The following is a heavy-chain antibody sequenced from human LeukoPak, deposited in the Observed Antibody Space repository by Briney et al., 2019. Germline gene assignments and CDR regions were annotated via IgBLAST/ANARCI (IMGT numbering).Heavy chain of an antibody. CDR3: ARHQAGGSFDY. V-gene: IGHV4-59*01. Sequence: PSETLSLTCIASGCSIGGYYWSWFRQPPGKGLEGIGYIYNSGSSGSTDYNPSLKSRSTISVDMSKNQFSLKLSSVTAADTALYYCARHQAGGSFDYWGQGTLVTVSS. CDR2: IYNSGSSGST. J-gene: IGHJ4*02. D-gene: IGHD1-26*01. CDR1: GCSIGGYY.